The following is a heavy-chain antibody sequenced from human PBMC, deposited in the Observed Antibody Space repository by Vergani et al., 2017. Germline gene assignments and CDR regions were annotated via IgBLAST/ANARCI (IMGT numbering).Heavy chain of an antibody. V-gene: IGHV3-23*01. Sequence: EVQLLESGGGLVQPGGSLRLSCAASGFTFSSYAMSWVRQAPGKGLEWVSAISGSGGSTYYADSVKGRFTISRDNSKNTLYLQMNSLRAEDTAVYYCAKGYVGYYGDYASFSAFDIWGQGTMVTVSS. D-gene: IGHD4-17*01. CDR1: GFTFSSYA. CDR2: ISGSGGST. J-gene: IGHJ3*02. CDR3: AKGYVGYYGDYASFSAFDI.